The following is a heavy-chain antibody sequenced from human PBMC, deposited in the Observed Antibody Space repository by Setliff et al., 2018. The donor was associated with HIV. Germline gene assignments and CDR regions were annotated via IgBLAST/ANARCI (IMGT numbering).Heavy chain of an antibody. D-gene: IGHD3-16*01. CDR1: GASISRSSYY. CDR3: ARVKSGTLGGYVDY. Sequence: SETLSLTCTVSGASISRSSYYWGWIRQPPGKGLEWIGSIYYSGSTYYNPSLKSRVTISVDTSKNQFSLRLSSVTVADTAVYFCARVKSGTLGGYVDYWGQGSLVTVSS. CDR2: IYYSGST. J-gene: IGHJ4*02. V-gene: IGHV4-39*07.